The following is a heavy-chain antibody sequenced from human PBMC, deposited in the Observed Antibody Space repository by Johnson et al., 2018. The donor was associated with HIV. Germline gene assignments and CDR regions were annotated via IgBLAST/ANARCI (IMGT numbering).Heavy chain of an antibody. V-gene: IGHV3-7*01. D-gene: IGHD3-10*01. Sequence: VQLVESGGGLVQPGGSLRLSCAASGFTFSSYWMSWVRQAQGKGLEWVANIKQDGSEKYCVDSGKGRLTISRDNAKNSLYLKMNSLRAEDTAVYYCARQSATGGPFDIWGQGTMVTVSS. CDR2: IKQDGSEK. CDR1: GFTFSSYW. J-gene: IGHJ3*02. CDR3: ARQSATGGPFDI.